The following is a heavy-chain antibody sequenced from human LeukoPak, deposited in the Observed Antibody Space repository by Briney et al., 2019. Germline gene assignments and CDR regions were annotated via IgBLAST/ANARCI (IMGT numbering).Heavy chain of an antibody. V-gene: IGHV2-70*11. CDR2: VDWDDDK. Sequence: SGPTLVNPTQTLTLTCTFSGFSLSTSEMCVNWIRQPPGKALEWLARVDWDDDKYYSTFLKTRLTISKDTSKSQVVLTMTNMDPVDTATYYCVRSYYSDSSGYFFDYWGQGTLVTVSS. D-gene: IGHD3-22*01. CDR3: VRSYYSDSSGYFFDY. CDR1: GFSLSTSEMC. J-gene: IGHJ4*02.